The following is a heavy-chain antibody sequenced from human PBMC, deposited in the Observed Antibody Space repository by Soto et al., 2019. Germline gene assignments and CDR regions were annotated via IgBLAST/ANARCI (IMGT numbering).Heavy chain of an antibody. V-gene: IGHV4-30-2*01. CDR1: GGSISSGGYS. D-gene: IGHD3-22*01. Sequence: SETLSLTCAVSGGSISSGGYSWSWIRQPPGKGLEWIGYIYHSGSTYYNPSLKSRVTISVDRSKNQFSLKLSSVTAADTAVYYCARGSADPQGYGSSGYYSYWGQGTLVTVSS. J-gene: IGHJ4*02. CDR2: IYHSGST. CDR3: ARGSADPQGYGSSGYYSY.